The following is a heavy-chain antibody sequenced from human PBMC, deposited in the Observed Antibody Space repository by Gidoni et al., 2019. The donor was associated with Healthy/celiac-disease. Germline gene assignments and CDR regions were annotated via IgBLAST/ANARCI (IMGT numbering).Heavy chain of an antibody. CDR1: GGSISRGGYY. CDR3: AREGKGAARPRYGMDV. CDR2: IYYSGST. D-gene: IGHD6-13*01. Sequence: QVQLQESGPGLVKPSHTLSLTCTVSGGSISRGGYYWSWIRQHPGKGLEWIGYIYYSGSTYYNPSLKSRVTISVDTSKNQFSLKLSSVTAADTAVYYCAREGKGAARPRYGMDVWGQGTTVTVSS. J-gene: IGHJ6*02. V-gene: IGHV4-31*03.